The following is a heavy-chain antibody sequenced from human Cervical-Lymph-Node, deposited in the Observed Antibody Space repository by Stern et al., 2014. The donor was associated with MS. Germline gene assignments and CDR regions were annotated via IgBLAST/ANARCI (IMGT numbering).Heavy chain of an antibody. CDR2: INPGGGST. J-gene: IGHJ4*02. D-gene: IGHD6-19*01. V-gene: IGHV1-46*01. CDR1: GYTFTSNK. Sequence: MQLGESGAEVKKPGASVKVSCKAFGYTFTSNKMHWVRQAPGQGLEWMGIINPGGGSTRYAQKLQGRVTMTRDTSTSTVYMELTSLRSEDTAVYSCARDNGGWSVDSWGQGTLVIVSS. CDR3: ARDNGGWSVDS.